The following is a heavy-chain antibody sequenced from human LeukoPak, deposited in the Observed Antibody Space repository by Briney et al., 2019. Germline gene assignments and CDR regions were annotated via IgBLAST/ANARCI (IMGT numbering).Heavy chain of an antibody. CDR2: IYYSGST. CDR3: ARLYCSSTSCFDY. V-gene: IGHV4-59*08. J-gene: IGHJ4*02. D-gene: IGHD2-2*01. CDR1: GASISSYY. Sequence: SETLSLTCTVSGASISSYYWSWLRQPPGKGREWIGYIYYSGSTNYNPALKSRVTISVDTSKNQFSLKLSSVTAADTAVYYCARLYCSSTSCFDYWGQGTLVTVSS.